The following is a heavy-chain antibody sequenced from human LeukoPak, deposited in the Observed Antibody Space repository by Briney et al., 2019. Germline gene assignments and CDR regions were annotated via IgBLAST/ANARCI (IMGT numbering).Heavy chain of an antibody. CDR3: ARDFTTSSRDYFDY. CDR1: GFTFSDYS. J-gene: IGHJ4*02. V-gene: IGHV3-49*03. D-gene: IGHD6-6*01. CDR2: IRNKAYGGTT. Sequence: PGGSLRLSCTASGFTFSDYSVSWFRQAPGKGLEWVGFIRNKAYGGTTEFAASVKGRFTISRDDSKSIAYLQMNSLKTEDTAVYYCARDFTTSSRDYFDYWGQGTLVTVSS.